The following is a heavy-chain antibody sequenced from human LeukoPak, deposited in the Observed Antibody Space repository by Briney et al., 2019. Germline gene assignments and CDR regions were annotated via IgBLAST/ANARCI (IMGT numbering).Heavy chain of an antibody. D-gene: IGHD1-1*01. V-gene: IGHV1-2*02. J-gene: IGHJ5*02. CDR2: INPNSGGT. Sequence: ASVKVSCKASGYTFTGYYMHWVRQAPGQGLEWMGWINPNSGGTNYAQKFQGRVTMIRDTSISTAYMELSRLRSDDTAVYYCARGSGYLDNWFDPWGQGTLVTVSS. CDR1: GYTFTGYY. CDR3: ARGSGYLDNWFDP.